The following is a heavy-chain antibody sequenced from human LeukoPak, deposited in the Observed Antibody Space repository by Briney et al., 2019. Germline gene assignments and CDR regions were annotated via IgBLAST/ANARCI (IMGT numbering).Heavy chain of an antibody. CDR1: GFTFSSYA. CDR3: ARVSWYRWFDP. J-gene: IGHJ5*02. V-gene: IGHV3-30*04. D-gene: IGHD1-26*01. Sequence: PGGSLRLSCAASGFTFSSYAMHWVRQAPGKGLEWVAVISYDGSNKYYADSVKGRFTISRDNSKNTLYLQMNSLRAEDTAVYYCARVSWYRWFDPWGQGTLVTVSS. CDR2: ISYDGSNK.